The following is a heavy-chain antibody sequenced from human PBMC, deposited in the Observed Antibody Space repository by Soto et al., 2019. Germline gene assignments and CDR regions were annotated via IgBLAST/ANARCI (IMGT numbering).Heavy chain of an antibody. CDR3: AREICSSTRCFLSFDA. CDR1: GFTVSSHA. Sequence: PWGSLRLSCAASGFTVSSHAMTWVRQASGKGLEWVSLIKGDTYYADSAKGRFTISRDNSKNSLYLQMNSLRAEDTAVYYCAREICSSTRCFLSFDAWGQGTLVTVSS. V-gene: IGHV3-23*01. CDR2: IKGDT. D-gene: IGHD2-2*01. J-gene: IGHJ4*02.